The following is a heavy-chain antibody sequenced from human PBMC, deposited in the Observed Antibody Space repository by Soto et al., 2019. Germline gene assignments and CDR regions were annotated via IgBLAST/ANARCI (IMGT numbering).Heavy chain of an antibody. CDR3: ARDRPPTGTTYYGMDV. CDR1: GGSISSYY. D-gene: IGHD1-1*01. V-gene: IGHV4-59*01. J-gene: IGHJ6*02. Sequence: QVQLQESGPGLVKPSETLSLTCTVSGGSISSYYWSWIRQPPGKGLEWIGYIYYSGSTNYNPSLKSRVTISVDTSKNQFSLKLSSVTAADTAVYYRARDRPPTGTTYYGMDVWGQGTTVTVSS. CDR2: IYYSGST.